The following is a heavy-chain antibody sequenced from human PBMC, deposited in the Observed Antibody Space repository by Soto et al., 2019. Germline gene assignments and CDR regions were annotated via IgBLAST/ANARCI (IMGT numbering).Heavy chain of an antibody. V-gene: IGHV3-48*04. D-gene: IGHD2-8*01. CDR3: ARTNGAYSNYFDY. J-gene: IGHJ4*02. Sequence: MSRVIKTPGKGLEWVSYITHSSDTIYYSDSVKGRFTISRDNAKNSLYLQMNSLRVDDTAVYYCARTNGAYSNYFDYWGQGTLVTVSS. CDR2: ITHSSDTI.